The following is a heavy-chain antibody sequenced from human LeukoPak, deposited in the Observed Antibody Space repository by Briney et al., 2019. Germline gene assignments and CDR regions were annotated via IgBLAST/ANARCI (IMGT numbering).Heavy chain of an antibody. J-gene: IGHJ5*02. D-gene: IGHD3-22*01. Sequence: PGGSLRLSCAASGFTVSSNYMSWVRQAPGKGLEWVSVIYSGGSTYYADSVKGRLTISRDNSKNTLYLQMNSLRAEDTAVYYCARGFYDSSAVLRFDPWGQGTLVTVSS. V-gene: IGHV3-53*01. CDR2: IYSGGST. CDR1: GFTVSSNY. CDR3: ARGFYDSSAVLRFDP.